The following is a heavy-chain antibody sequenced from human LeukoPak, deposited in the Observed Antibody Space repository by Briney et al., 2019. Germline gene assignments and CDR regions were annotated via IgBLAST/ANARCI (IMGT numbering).Heavy chain of an antibody. CDR2: ISGSGGST. Sequence: GGSLRLSCTTSGFTFSSYAMSWVRQAPGKGLEWVSAISGSGGSTYYADSVKGRFTISRDNSKNTLYLQMNSLRAEDTAVYYCARDRGSSSPFDYWGQGTLVTVSS. J-gene: IGHJ4*02. CDR1: GFTFSSYA. CDR3: ARDRGSSSPFDY. D-gene: IGHD6-6*01. V-gene: IGHV3-23*01.